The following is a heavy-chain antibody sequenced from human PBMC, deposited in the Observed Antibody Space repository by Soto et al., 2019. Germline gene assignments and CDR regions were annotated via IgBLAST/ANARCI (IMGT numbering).Heavy chain of an antibody. J-gene: IGHJ6*02. Sequence: EVQLVESGGGLVQPGGSLRLSCAASGFTFSSHWMHWVRQAPGKGLVWVSHIGPSGSGTRDADSVQGRFTISRDNARNTLYLQMSSLRAEDTAVYYCARCGSYGFVWFYYYAMDVWGQGTAVTVSS. V-gene: IGHV3-74*01. CDR3: ARCGSYGFVWFYYYAMDV. CDR1: GFTFSSHW. D-gene: IGHD5-18*01. CDR2: IGPSGSGT.